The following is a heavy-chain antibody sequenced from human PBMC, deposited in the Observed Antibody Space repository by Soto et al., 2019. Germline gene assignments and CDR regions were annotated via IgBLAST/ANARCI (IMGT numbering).Heavy chain of an antibody. Sequence: EVQLVESGGGLVQPGGSLRLSCAASGFIFSSYTMNWVRQAPGKGLEWVSYISSGSSTIYYADSVKGRFTISRENAKNSLYLQMTSLRDEDTAVYYCARDARGHYYGMDVWGQGTTVTVSS. V-gene: IGHV3-48*02. J-gene: IGHJ6*02. D-gene: IGHD3-10*01. CDR2: ISSGSSTI. CDR1: GFIFSSYT. CDR3: ARDARGHYYGMDV.